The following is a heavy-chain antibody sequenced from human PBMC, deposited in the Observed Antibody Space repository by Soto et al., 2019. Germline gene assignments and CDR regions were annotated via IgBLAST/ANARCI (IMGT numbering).Heavy chain of an antibody. Sequence: GESLRISCPGSGYSFTTYWISWVRQMPGKGLECMGRIDPTASYTDYSPSFEGHVTMSVDRSINTAYLEWSSLRDDDTAVYYCARAVGSYEYVFERAGAHFDYWGQGTRVTSPQ. D-gene: IGHD3-16*01. V-gene: IGHV5-10-1*01. CDR2: IDPTASYT. CDR3: ARAVGSYEYVFERAGAHFDY. CDR1: GYSFTTYW. J-gene: IGHJ4*02.